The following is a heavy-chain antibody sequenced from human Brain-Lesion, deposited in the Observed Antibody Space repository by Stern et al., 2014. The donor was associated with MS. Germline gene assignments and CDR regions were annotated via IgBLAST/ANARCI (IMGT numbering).Heavy chain of an antibody. J-gene: IGHJ4*02. CDR2: IYYIGST. CDR3: ARGESSRYYYYFDY. V-gene: IGHV4-30-4*01. D-gene: IGHD3-22*01. Sequence: VQLVESCPGLVKPSQTLSLTCNVSGDSISSGDNSWSWIRQSPGQGLEGLGYIYYIGSTFYNPSLKSRVSISVDTSQTQFSLSLSSVTAADTAVYYCARGESSRYYYYFDYWGQGTLVTVSS. CDR1: GDSISSGDNS.